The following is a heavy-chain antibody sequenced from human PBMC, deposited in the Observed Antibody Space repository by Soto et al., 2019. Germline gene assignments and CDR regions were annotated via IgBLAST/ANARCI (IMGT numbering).Heavy chain of an antibody. Sequence: SVKVSCKASGGTFSSYAISWVRQAPGQGLEWMGGIIPIFGTANYAQKFQGRVTITADESTSTAYMELSSLRSEDTAVYYCARFQGIVQASGVVPAAIYYYYYYGMDVWGQGTTVTVSS. CDR3: ARFQGIVQASGVVPAAIYYYYYYGMDV. CDR2: IIPIFGTA. J-gene: IGHJ6*02. CDR1: GGTFSSYA. V-gene: IGHV1-69*13. D-gene: IGHD2-2*01.